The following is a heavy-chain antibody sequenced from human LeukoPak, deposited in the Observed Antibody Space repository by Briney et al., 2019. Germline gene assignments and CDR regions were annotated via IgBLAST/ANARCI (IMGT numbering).Heavy chain of an antibody. CDR3: ARSGYFDWLHYFDY. J-gene: IGHJ4*02. D-gene: IGHD3-9*01. V-gene: IGHV4-59*10. Sequence: SETLSLTCAVYGGSFSGYYWSWIRQPPGKGLEWIGRIYTSGSTNYNPSLKSRVTMSVDTSKNQFSLKLSSVAAADTAVYYCARSGYFDWLHYFDYWGQGTLATVSS. CDR2: IYTSGST. CDR1: GGSFSGYY.